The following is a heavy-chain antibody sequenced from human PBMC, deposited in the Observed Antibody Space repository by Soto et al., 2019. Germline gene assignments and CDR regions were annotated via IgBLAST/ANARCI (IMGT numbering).Heavy chain of an antibody. CDR1: GFIFITYP. J-gene: IGHJ2*01. CDR3: AREYSGSGWY. D-gene: IGHD6-19*01. V-gene: IGHV3-30-3*01. Sequence: LRGSCGASGFIFITYPIHWVRHAPGKGLEWVAVISYDGTNKYYADSVKGRFTISRDISKNTMYLQMNSLRLEDTAVYYCAREYSGSGWY. CDR2: ISYDGTNK.